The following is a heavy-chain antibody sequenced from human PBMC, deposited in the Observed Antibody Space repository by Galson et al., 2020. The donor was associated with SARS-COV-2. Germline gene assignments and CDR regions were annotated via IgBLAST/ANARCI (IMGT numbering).Heavy chain of an antibody. Sequence: SETLSLTCTVSGGSISSHYWSWIWQPPGKGLEWIGYIYYSGSTNYNPSLKSRVTISVDTSKNQFSLKLSSVTAADTAVYYCARSRRGWLQLRSDAFDIWGQGTMVTVSS. CDR3: ARSRRGWLQLRSDAFDI. CDR2: IYYSGST. CDR1: GGSISSHY. J-gene: IGHJ3*02. D-gene: IGHD5-12*01. V-gene: IGHV4-59*11.